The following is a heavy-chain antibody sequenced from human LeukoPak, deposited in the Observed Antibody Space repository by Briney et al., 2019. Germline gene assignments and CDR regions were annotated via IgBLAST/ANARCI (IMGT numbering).Heavy chain of an antibody. CDR3: ARFPRGYTSGWYFDY. V-gene: IGHV3-30*03. J-gene: IGHJ4*02. CDR2: ISYDGSIK. CDR1: GFTFSSYG. Sequence: PGGSLRLSCAASGFTFSSYGMHWVRQAPGKGLEWVAVISYDGSIKHYADSVKGRFTISRDNFKNTLYLQMNSLRAEDTAVYYCARFPRGYTSGWYFDYWGQGTLVTVSS. D-gene: IGHD6-19*01.